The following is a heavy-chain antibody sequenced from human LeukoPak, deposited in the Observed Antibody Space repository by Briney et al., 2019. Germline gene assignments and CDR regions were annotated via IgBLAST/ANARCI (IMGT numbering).Heavy chain of an antibody. Sequence: SGTLSLTCAVSGGSISSSNWWSWVRQPPGKGLEWIGEIYHSGSTNYNPSLKSRVTISVDKSKNQFSLKLSSVTAADTAVYYCARERYCSGGSCYLDAFDIWGQGTMVTVSS. J-gene: IGHJ3*02. CDR1: GGSISSSNW. D-gene: IGHD2-15*01. V-gene: IGHV4-4*02. CDR3: ARERYCSGGSCYLDAFDI. CDR2: IYHSGST.